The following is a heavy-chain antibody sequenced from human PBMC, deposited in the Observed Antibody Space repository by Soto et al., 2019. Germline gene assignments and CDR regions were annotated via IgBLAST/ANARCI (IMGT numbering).Heavy chain of an antibody. CDR3: ARRAVLLWFGESRRYYYYMDV. D-gene: IGHD3-10*01. Sequence: SVKVSCKASGYTFTSYDINWVRQATGQRPEWMGWMNPNSGNTGYAQKFQGRVTMTRNTSISTAYMELSSLRSEDTAVYYCARRAVLLWFGESRRYYYYMDVWGKGTTVTVSS. V-gene: IGHV1-8*01. CDR2: MNPNSGNT. J-gene: IGHJ6*03. CDR1: GYTFTSYD.